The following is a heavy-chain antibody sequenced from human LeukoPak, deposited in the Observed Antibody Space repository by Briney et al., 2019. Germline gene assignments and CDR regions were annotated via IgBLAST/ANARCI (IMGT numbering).Heavy chain of an antibody. D-gene: IGHD5-18*01. J-gene: IGHJ4*02. CDR2: IYYSGST. CDR3: AGVDTAMDIHFDY. V-gene: IGHV4-39*01. CDR1: GGSISSSSYY. Sequence: SETLSLTCTVSGGSISSSSYYWGWIRQPPGKGLEWIGSIYYSGSTYYNPSLKSRVTISVDTSKNQFSLKLSSVTAADTAVYYCAGVDTAMDIHFDYWGQGTLVTVSS.